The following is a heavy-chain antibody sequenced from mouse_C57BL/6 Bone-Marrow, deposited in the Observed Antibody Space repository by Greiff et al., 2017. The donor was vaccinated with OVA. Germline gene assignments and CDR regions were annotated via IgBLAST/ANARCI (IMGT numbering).Heavy chain of an antibody. Sequence: QVQLQQPGAELVMPGASVKLSCTASGYTFTSYCMHWVKQRPGHGLEWIGEIDPSDRYTNYTQKFKGKSTLTVDTSSSTAYLQLSSRTSEDAAVDYCARLRDDENFDYWGQGTTLTASS. J-gene: IGHJ2*01. CDR3: ARLRDDENFDY. CDR2: IDPSDRYT. V-gene: IGHV1-69*01. CDR1: GYTFTSYC.